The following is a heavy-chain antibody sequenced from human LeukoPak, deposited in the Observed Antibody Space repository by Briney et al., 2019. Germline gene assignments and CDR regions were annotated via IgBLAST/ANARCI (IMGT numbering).Heavy chain of an antibody. V-gene: IGHV3-30*02. D-gene: IGHD1-26*01. J-gene: IGHJ3*02. CDR1: GFTFSGFG. Sequence: QPGGSLRLPCAVSGFTFSGFGMHWVRQAPGKGLDWVAFIRFDGSFQYYADSVKGRFTISRDNSKNTLLLQMKSLRAEDTAVYYCAKAIGNYSKAASDIWGQGTVVTVSS. CDR3: AKAIGNYSKAASDI. CDR2: IRFDGSFQ.